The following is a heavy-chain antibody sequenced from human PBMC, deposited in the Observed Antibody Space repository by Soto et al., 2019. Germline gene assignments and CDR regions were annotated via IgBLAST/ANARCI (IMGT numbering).Heavy chain of an antibody. V-gene: IGHV3-13*01. CDR1: GFTFSSYD. D-gene: IGHD3-10*01. J-gene: IGHJ6*02. CDR3: ARDRRGSGSAFTYYYYGMDV. Sequence: GGSLRLSCAASGFTFSSYDMHWVRQATGKGLEWVSAIGTAGDTYYPGSVKGRFTISRENAKNSLYLQMNSLRAEDTAVYYCARDRRGSGSAFTYYYYGMDVWGQGTTVTVSS. CDR2: IGTAGDT.